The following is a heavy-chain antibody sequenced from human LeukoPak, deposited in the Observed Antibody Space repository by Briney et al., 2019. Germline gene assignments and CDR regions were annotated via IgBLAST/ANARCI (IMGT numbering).Heavy chain of an antibody. Sequence: SETLSPTCTVSGGSVSSGSYYWSWIRQPPGKGLEWIGYIYYSGSTNYNPSLKSRVTISVDTSKNQFSLKLSSVTAADTAVYYCAGGVLGYCSGGSCYSRTSAWYYGMDVWGQGTTVTVSS. D-gene: IGHD2-15*01. CDR3: AGGVLGYCSGGSCYSRTSAWYYGMDV. J-gene: IGHJ6*02. V-gene: IGHV4-61*01. CDR2: IYYSGST. CDR1: GGSVSSGSYY.